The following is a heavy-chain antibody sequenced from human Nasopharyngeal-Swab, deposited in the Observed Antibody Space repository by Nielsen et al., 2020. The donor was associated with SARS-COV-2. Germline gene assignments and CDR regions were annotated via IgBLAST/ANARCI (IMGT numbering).Heavy chain of an antibody. Sequence: GGSLRLSCAASGFTFSSYAMSWARQAPGKGLEWVSAISGSGGSTYYADSVKGRFTISRDNSKNTLYLQMNSLRAEDTAVYYCAKGYSGYPRNNWFDPWGQGTLVTVSS. V-gene: IGHV3-23*01. CDR1: GFTFSSYA. CDR3: AKGYSGYPRNNWFDP. J-gene: IGHJ5*02. D-gene: IGHD5-12*01. CDR2: ISGSGGST.